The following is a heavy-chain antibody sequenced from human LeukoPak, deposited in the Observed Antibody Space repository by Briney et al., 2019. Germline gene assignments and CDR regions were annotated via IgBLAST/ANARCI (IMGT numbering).Heavy chain of an antibody. CDR3: ARGDYTFDY. Sequence: GRSLRLSCAASGFTFSSYEMNWVRQAPGKGLEWVSYISSSGSTIYYADSVKGRFTISRDNAKNSLYLQMNSLRAEDTAVYYCARGDYTFDYWGQGTLVTVSS. J-gene: IGHJ4*02. D-gene: IGHD2-2*02. CDR2: ISSSGSTI. V-gene: IGHV3-48*03. CDR1: GFTFSSYE.